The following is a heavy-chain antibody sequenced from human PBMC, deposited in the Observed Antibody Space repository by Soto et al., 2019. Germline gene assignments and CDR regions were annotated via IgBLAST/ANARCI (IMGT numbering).Heavy chain of an antibody. V-gene: IGHV3-15*01. J-gene: IGHJ6*02. Sequence: GGSLRLSCAASGFTFSNAWMSWVRQAPGKGLEWVGRIKSKTDGGTTDYAAPVKGRFTISRDDSKNTLYLQMNSLKTEDTAVYYCTTGAIFGVVIKSYYYYYGMGVWGQGTTVTVSS. CDR2: IKSKTDGGTT. CDR3: TTGAIFGVVIKSYYYYYGMGV. CDR1: GFTFSNAW. D-gene: IGHD3-3*01.